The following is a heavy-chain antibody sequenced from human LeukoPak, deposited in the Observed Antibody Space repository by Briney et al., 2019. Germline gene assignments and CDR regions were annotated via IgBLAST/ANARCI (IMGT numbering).Heavy chain of an antibody. J-gene: IGHJ5*02. CDR1: GFTFSSYA. CDR2: ISTSGDST. V-gene: IGHV3-23*01. D-gene: IGHD6-19*01. Sequence: GGSLRLSCAASGFTFSSYAMTWVRQAPGKGLEWVSAISTSGDSTYYADSVRGRFTISRDNSKNTLYLQMNSLRAEDTAVYYCARDPSNQGSGWYGWFDPWDQGTLVTVSS. CDR3: ARDPSNQGSGWYGWFDP.